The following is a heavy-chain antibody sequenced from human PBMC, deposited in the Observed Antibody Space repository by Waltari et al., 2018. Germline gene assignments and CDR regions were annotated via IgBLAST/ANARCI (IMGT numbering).Heavy chain of an antibody. CDR2: IYNFGNT. CDR3: ARPSRGIQPFDY. V-gene: IGHV4-39*01. D-gene: IGHD3-10*01. CDR1: GGSISSSSYY. Sequence: QLQLQESGPGLVKPSETLSLTCNVSGGSISSSSYYWGWVRQPPGKGLEWIGSIYNFGNTFYTPSLSSRVTISMDTPNNQFSLKLSSVTAADTAVYYCARPSRGIQPFDYWGPGTLVTVSS. J-gene: IGHJ4*02.